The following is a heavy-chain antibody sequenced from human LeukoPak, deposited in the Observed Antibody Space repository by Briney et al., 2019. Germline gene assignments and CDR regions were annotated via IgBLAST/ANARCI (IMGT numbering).Heavy chain of an antibody. J-gene: IGHJ4*02. D-gene: IGHD4-17*01. V-gene: IGHV5-10-1*01. Sequence: GKSLTISCKGSGYSFTNYWISWVRQMPGKGLEWMGRIDPSDSYTKYSPSFEGHVTISVDKSISTAFLQWNSLKASDSAMYYCATGASKVTTDFANYWGQGTQVAVSS. CDR3: ATGASKVTTDFANY. CDR1: GYSFTNYW. CDR2: IDPSDSYT.